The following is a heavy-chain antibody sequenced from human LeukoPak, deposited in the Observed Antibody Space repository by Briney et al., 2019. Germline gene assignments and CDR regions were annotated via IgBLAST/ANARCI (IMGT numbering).Heavy chain of an antibody. CDR2: IYYSGST. CDR3: ARGGPLAMARWFDP. D-gene: IGHD5-18*01. CDR1: GGSISSYY. J-gene: IGHJ5*02. Sequence: SETLSLTCTASGGSISSYYWNWIRQPPGKGLEWIGYIYYSGSTDYNPSLESRVTISVDTSKNQFSLNLNSVTAADTAVYYCARGGPLAMARWFDPWGQGTLVTVSS. V-gene: IGHV4-59*01.